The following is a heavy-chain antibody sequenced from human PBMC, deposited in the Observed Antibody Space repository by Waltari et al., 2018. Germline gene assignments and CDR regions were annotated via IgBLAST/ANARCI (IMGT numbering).Heavy chain of an antibody. CDR2: SYYSGST. CDR3: ARHECIAAAGTNYIDD. Sequence: QLQLQESGPGLVKPSETLSLTCTVSGGSISSSSYYWGWLRPPPGKGLEWIGSSYYSGSTYDNPSLKSRVTISVDTSKNKFSMKLSSVTAADTAVYYCARHECIAAAGTNYIDDWGQGTLVTVSS. J-gene: IGHJ4*02. CDR1: GGSISSSSYY. D-gene: IGHD6-13*01. V-gene: IGHV4-39*01.